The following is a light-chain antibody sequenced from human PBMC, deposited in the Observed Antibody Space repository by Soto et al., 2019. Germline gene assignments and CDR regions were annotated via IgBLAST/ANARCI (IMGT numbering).Light chain of an antibody. J-gene: IGKJ3*01. Sequence: DLQMTQSPSSLSASVGDRVTITCQASQDISNYLNWYQQKPGKAPKLLIYDASHLETGVPSRFSGSGSGTDFTFTISSLQPEDIATYYCQQYDNLLFTFGPGTKVDIK. CDR1: QDISNY. V-gene: IGKV1-33*01. CDR3: QQYDNLLFT. CDR2: DAS.